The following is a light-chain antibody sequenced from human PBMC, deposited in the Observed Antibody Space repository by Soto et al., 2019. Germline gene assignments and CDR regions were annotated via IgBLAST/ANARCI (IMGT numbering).Light chain of an antibody. CDR3: QQYGSSGT. Sequence: EIVLTQSPCTLSLSPGERAALSCRASQSVRSNYLAWYQQKPGQAPRLLIYGASNRATGIPDRFSGSGSGTDFTLTISRLEPEDFAVYYCQQYGSSGTFGQGTKVDIK. CDR1: QSVRSNY. J-gene: IGKJ1*01. V-gene: IGKV3-20*01. CDR2: GAS.